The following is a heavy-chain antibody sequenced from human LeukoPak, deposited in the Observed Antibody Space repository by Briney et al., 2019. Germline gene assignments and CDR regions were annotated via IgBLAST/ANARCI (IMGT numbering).Heavy chain of an antibody. V-gene: IGHV3-74*01. CDR2: ICQDGTVA. CDR3: IRDFREADY. CDR1: GFTFSRYC. D-gene: IGHD3-10*01. Sequence: RTGGSLRLSCAASGFTFSRYCMHWVRQAAGKGPVWLSRICQDGTVANYADSVKGRVTISRDNAKNTVFLQMNSLRVEDTAVYYCIRDFREADYWGQGSLVTVSS. J-gene: IGHJ4*02.